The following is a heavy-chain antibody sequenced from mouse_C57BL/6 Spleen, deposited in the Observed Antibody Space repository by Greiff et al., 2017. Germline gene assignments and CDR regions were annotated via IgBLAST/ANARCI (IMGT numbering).Heavy chain of an antibody. CDR3: AREEGVYYGSSYGYWYCDV. Sequence: QVQLQQSGAELARPGASVKLSCKASGYTFTSYGISWVKQRTGQGLEWIGEIYPRSGNTYYNEKFKGKATLTADKSSSTAYMELRSLTSEDSAVYFCAREEGVYYGSSYGYWYCDVWGTGTTVTVSS. J-gene: IGHJ1*03. V-gene: IGHV1-81*01. D-gene: IGHD1-1*01. CDR1: GYTFTSYG. CDR2: IYPRSGNT.